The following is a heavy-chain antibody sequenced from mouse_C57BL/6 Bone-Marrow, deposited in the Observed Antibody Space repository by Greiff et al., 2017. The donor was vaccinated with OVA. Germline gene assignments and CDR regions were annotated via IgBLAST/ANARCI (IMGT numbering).Heavy chain of an antibody. CDR3: TICGSSPRAMDY. J-gene: IGHJ4*01. CDR2: IDPENGDT. Sequence: EVKLVESGAELVRPGASVKLSCTASGFNIKDDYMHWVKQRPEQGLEWIGWIDPENGDTEYASKFQGKATITADTSSNTAYLQLSSLTSEDTAVYYWTICGSSPRAMDYWGQGTSVTVSS. CDR1: GFNIKDDY. V-gene: IGHV14-4*01. D-gene: IGHD1-1*01.